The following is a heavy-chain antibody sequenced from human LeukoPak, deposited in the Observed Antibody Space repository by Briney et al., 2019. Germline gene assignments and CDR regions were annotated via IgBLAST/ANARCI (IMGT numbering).Heavy chain of an antibody. V-gene: IGHV4-38-2*01. J-gene: IGHJ4*02. Sequence: PSETLSLTCAVSGYSISSGYYWGWTRQPPGKGLEWIGSIYHSGSTYYNPSLKSRVTISVDTSKNQFSLKLSSVTAADTAVYYCARGDSSGYYWGQGTLVTVSS. CDR1: GYSISSGYY. D-gene: IGHD3-22*01. CDR3: ARGDSSGYY. CDR2: IYHSGST.